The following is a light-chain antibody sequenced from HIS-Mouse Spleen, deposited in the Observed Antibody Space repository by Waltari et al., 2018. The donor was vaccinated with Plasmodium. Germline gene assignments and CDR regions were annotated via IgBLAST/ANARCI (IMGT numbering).Light chain of an antibody. CDR2: KDS. Sequence: SYELTQPSSVSVSPGQTARITCQGEVLAKKHARCFQQKPGQAPVLLIYKDSERTSGIPVRFACSISRTTVTLTSSGAHVEDDADYYCYSASDNNWGFDGGTKQT. CDR1: VLAKKH. V-gene: IGLV3-27*01. J-gene: IGLJ3*02. CDR3: YSASDNNWG.